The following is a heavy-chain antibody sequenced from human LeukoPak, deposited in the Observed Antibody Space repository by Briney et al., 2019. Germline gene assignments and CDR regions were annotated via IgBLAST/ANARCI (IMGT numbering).Heavy chain of an antibody. CDR2: ISSSSSYI. Sequence: GGSLRLSCAASGFTFSSYSMNWVRQAPGKGLEWVSSISSSSSYIYYADSVRGRFTISRDNAKNSLYLQMNSLRAEDTAVYYCARDTAHRSFFDYWGQGTLVTVSS. CDR3: ARDTAHRSFFDY. CDR1: GFTFSSYS. J-gene: IGHJ4*02. V-gene: IGHV3-21*01. D-gene: IGHD1-26*01.